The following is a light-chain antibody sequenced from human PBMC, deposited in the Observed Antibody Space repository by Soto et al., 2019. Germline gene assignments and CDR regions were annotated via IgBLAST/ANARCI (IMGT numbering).Light chain of an antibody. CDR1: SSDVGGYDY. V-gene: IGLV2-14*01. CDR3: SSYSISTSYL. J-gene: IGLJ1*01. Sequence: QSVLTPPGSVTGSPGQSITISSTGISSDVGGYDYDSCSHLHPGKAPKLMIFEVSNRPSGVSYRFSGSKSGNTASLTISGLQAEDEADYFCSSYSISTSYLFGTGTKGTVL. CDR2: EVS.